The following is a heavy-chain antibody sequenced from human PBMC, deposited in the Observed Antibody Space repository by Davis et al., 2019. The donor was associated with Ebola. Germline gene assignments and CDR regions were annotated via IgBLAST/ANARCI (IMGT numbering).Heavy chain of an antibody. CDR2: IIPIFGTA. Sequence: SVKVSCKASGYTFTSYAMHWVRQAPGQRLEWMGGIIPIFGTANYAQKFQGRVTITADESTSTAYMELSSLRSEDTAVYYCAICSTSCYYYGMDVWGQGTTVTVSS. D-gene: IGHD2-2*01. CDR3: AICSTSCYYYGMDV. CDR1: GYTFTSYA. J-gene: IGHJ6*02. V-gene: IGHV1-69*13.